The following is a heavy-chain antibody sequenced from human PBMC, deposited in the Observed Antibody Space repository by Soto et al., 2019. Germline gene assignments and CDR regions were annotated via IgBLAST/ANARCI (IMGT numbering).Heavy chain of an antibody. Sequence: PSETLSNTCTVSGGYISSYCWSWIRLPPGKGLEWIGYIYYSGSTNYNPSLKSRVTISVDTSKNQFSLKLSSVTAADTAVYYCARDRGLYYDILTGYSADAFDIWGQGTMVT. V-gene: IGHV4-59*01. CDR3: ARDRGLYYDILTGYSADAFDI. J-gene: IGHJ3*02. D-gene: IGHD3-9*01. CDR1: GGYISSYC. CDR2: IYYSGST.